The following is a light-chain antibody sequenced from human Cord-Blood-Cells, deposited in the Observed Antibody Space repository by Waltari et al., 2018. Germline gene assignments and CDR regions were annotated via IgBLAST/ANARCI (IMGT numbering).Light chain of an antibody. CDR2: EGS. V-gene: IGLV2-23*01. CDR1: SSDVGSSNL. CDR3: CSYAGSSTWV. J-gene: IGLJ3*02. Sequence: QSALPQPASVSWSPGQSITLSCTGTSSDVGSSNLVSWYQQHPGKAPKLMIYEGSKRPSGVSNLFSGSKSGNTASLTISGLQAEDEADYYCCSYAGSSTWVFGGGTKLTVL.